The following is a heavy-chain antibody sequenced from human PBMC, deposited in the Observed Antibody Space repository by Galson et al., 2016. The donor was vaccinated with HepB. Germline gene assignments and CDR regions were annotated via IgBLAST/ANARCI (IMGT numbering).Heavy chain of an antibody. D-gene: IGHD5-12*01. CDR2: IYYVGNT. CDR1: GGSISSNSYY. V-gene: IGHV4-39*01. Sequence: LSLTCTVSGGSISSNSYYWGWIRQPPGKGLEWIGSIYYVGNTYYNPSLKSRVIISIDTSNNRVSLKLRSVTAADTAVYYCARHGRLLSWFDPWGQGSLVTVSS. CDR3: ARHGRLLSWFDP. J-gene: IGHJ5*02.